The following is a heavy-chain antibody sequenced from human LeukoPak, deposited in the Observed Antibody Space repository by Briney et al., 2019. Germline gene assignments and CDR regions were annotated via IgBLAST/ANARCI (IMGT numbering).Heavy chain of an antibody. CDR2: ISGSGYYT. J-gene: IGHJ6*03. V-gene: IGHV3-23*01. CDR3: AKMEGQRLYDYCMDV. Sequence: GGSLRLSCAASGFAFSNFAMSWVRQAPGKGLEWVSAISGSGYYTYYVESVKGRFTISRDNSKNTLYLHMNRLRADDTAVYYCAKMEGQRLYDYCMDVWGRGTTVTVSS. CDR1: GFAFSNFA. D-gene: IGHD3-3*01.